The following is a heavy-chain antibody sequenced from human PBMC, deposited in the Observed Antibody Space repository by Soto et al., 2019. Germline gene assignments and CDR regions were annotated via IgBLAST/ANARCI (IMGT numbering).Heavy chain of an antibody. D-gene: IGHD3-3*01. CDR1: GGSISSVDYS. CDR3: ARGISPEHAWSGYVQGHYFDQ. CDR2: SYNNGHT. Sequence: QVQLQESGPGLVKPSQTLSLTCTVSGGSISSVDYSWTGLRQPPGKGLEWVADSYNNGHTYQASSIKSRPAVSVDTYKSQISLRLSSVNAADTAVYYCARGISPEHAWSGYVQGHYFDQWGLGTLVTVSS. V-gene: IGHV4-30-4*01. J-gene: IGHJ4*02.